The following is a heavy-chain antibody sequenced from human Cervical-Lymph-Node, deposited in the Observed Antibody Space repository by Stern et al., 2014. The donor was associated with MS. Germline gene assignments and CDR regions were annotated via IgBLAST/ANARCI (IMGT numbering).Heavy chain of an antibody. CDR3: ARGSESKRHPHFDS. Sequence: VQLVESGAEVKKPGESLKISCKGSGYNFITFWIAWVRQMPGKDLEWMGILYPADSDTRYSPSFQGQVTISADKSISTAYLQWSSLKASDSAMYYCARGSESKRHPHFDSWGQGTLVTVSS. V-gene: IGHV5-51*03. CDR2: LYPADSDT. CDR1: GYNFITFW. J-gene: IGHJ4*02. D-gene: IGHD1-14*01.